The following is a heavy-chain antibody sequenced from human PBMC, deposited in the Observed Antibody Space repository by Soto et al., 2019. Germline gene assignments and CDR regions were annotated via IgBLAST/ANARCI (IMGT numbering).Heavy chain of an antibody. Sequence: GGSKRLSCRASELKFEDYARSWVRQEPGKGLEWVSAISGSGAKTYYADSVKGRFTISRDNSKNTLYLQMNSLRAEDTAVYHCAKLECSGGSCYSGRLVDYFYYYMDVWGKGTTVTVSS. CDR3: AKLECSGGSCYSGRLVDYFYYYMDV. CDR2: ISGSGAKT. D-gene: IGHD2-15*01. CDR1: ELKFEDYA. J-gene: IGHJ6*03. V-gene: IGHV3-23*01.